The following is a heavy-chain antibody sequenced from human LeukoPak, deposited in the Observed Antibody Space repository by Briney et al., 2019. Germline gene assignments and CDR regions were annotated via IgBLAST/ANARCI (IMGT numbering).Heavy chain of an antibody. CDR1: GFTFSSYA. Sequence: GGSLRLSCAASGFTFSSYAMSWVRQAPGKGLEWVSAISGSGGSTYYVDSAKGRFTISRDNSKNTLYMQMNSLRAEDTAVYYCARDSAVVADPPSPAIDYWGQGTLVTVSS. CDR2: ISGSGGST. J-gene: IGHJ4*02. CDR3: ARDSAVVADPPSPAIDY. D-gene: IGHD2-15*01. V-gene: IGHV3-23*01.